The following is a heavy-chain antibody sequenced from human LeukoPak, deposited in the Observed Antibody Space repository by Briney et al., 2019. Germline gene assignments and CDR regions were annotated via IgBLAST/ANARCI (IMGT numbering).Heavy chain of an antibody. CDR2: IRQDGRAK. CDR3: ARAMGDGYNSPHAFDI. J-gene: IGHJ3*02. D-gene: IGHD5-24*01. V-gene: IGHV3-7*01. CDR1: GFTFNTYS. Sequence: TGGSLRLSCRASGFTFNTYSMSWVRQSPGKGREGVANIRQDGRAKYYVDSVEGRFTISRDNPENSLCVQMNSLRAEDTAIYYCARAMGDGYNSPHAFDIWGQGTMVTVSA.